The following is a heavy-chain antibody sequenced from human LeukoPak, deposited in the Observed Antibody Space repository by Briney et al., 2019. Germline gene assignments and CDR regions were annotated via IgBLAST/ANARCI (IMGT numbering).Heavy chain of an antibody. D-gene: IGHD3-10*01. CDR2: MNPNSGNT. Sequence: SVKVSFKASGSPFPSYDINWVRPATGQGLAWMGWMNPNSGNTGYAQKFQGRVTMTRNTSISTAYMELSSLRSEDTAVYYCARTLWFGELNPVDYWGQGTLVTVSS. CDR1: GSPFPSYD. V-gene: IGHV1-8*01. CDR3: ARTLWFGELNPVDY. J-gene: IGHJ4*02.